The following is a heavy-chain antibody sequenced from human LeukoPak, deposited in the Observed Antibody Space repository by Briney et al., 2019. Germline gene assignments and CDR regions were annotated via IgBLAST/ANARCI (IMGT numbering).Heavy chain of an antibody. D-gene: IGHD3-22*01. CDR3: AHDYYDSSGYYGR. CDR2: INPNSGGT. CDR1: GYTFTGYY. J-gene: IGHJ4*02. V-gene: IGHV1-2*02. Sequence: ASVKVSCKASGYTFTGYYMHWVRQAPGQGLEWMGWINPNSGGTNYAQKFQGRVTMTRDTSISTAYMELSRLRSDDTAVYYCAHDYYDSSGYYGRWGQGTLVTVSS.